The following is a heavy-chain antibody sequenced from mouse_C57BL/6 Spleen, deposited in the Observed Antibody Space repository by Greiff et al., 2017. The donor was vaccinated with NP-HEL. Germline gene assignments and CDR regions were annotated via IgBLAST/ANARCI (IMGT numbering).Heavy chain of an antibody. J-gene: IGHJ2*01. V-gene: IGHV5-4*01. CDR1: GFTFSSYA. CDR2: ISDGGSYT. Sequence: EVHLVESGGGLVKPGGSLKLSCAASGFTFSSYAMSWVRQTPEKRLEWVATISDGGSYTYYPDNVKGRFTISRDNAKNNLYLQMSHLKAEDTAMYYCAREDYSNPYYFDYWGQGTTLTVSS. D-gene: IGHD2-5*01. CDR3: AREDYSNPYYFDY.